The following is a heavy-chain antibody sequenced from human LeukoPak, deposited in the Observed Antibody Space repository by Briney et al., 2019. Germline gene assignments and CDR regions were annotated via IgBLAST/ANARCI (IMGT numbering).Heavy chain of an antibody. Sequence: GSLRLSCAASGFTFSSYAMSWVRQPPGKGLEWIGSIYYSGSTYYNPSLKSRVTISIDTSKNQFSLKLTSVTAADTAVYYCARTYDYVWGSYRLFDSWGQGTLVTVSS. CDR2: IYYSGST. J-gene: IGHJ4*02. V-gene: IGHV4-38-2*01. CDR3: ARTYDYVWGSYRLFDS. D-gene: IGHD3-16*02. CDR1: GFTFSSYA.